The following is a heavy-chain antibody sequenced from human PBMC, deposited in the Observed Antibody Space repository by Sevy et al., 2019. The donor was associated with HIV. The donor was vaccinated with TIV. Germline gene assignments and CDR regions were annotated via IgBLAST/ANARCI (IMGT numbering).Heavy chain of an antibody. D-gene: IGHD4-4*01. CDR2: IIPIFGTT. Sequence: ASVKVCCKASGGTFSNYALSWVRQAPGQGLEWMGGIIPIFGTTNFAQTFQGRVTITADESRSTAYMELSSLKPADTAVYYSARTPLLSIPGTTDVYFDIWGQGTLVTVSS. CDR1: GGTFSNYA. CDR3: ARTPLLSIPGTTDVYFDI. J-gene: IGHJ4*02. V-gene: IGHV1-69*13.